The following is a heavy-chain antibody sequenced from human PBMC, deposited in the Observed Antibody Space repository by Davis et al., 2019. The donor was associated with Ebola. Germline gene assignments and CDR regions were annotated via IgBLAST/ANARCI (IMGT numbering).Heavy chain of an antibody. J-gene: IGHJ6*02. CDR3: ARSSQGYYYGMDV. Sequence: SVKVSCKASGGTFSSYAISWVRQAPGQGLEWMGGIIPMNAPATYAQKFQGRVTITADESSTTAYESSTTAYMELSSLRSEDTAVYYCARSSQGYYYGMDVWGQGTTVTVS. CDR1: GGTFSSYA. CDR2: IIPMNAPA. V-gene: IGHV1-69*13. D-gene: IGHD2-2*01.